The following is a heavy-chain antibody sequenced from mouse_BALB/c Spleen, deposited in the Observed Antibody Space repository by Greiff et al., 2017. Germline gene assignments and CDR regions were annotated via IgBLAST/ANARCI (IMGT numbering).Heavy chain of an antibody. CDR3: ATYDGYYVWYFDV. D-gene: IGHD2-3*01. CDR2: IYPGDGST. J-gene: IGHJ1*01. Sequence: VQLQQSGPELVKPGASVKMSCKASGYTFTSYYIHWVKQRPGQGLEWIGWIYPGDGSTKYNEKFKGKTTLTADKSSSTAYMLLSSLTSEDSAIYFCATYDGYYVWYFDVWGAGTTVTVSS. V-gene: IGHV1S56*01. CDR1: GYTFTSYY.